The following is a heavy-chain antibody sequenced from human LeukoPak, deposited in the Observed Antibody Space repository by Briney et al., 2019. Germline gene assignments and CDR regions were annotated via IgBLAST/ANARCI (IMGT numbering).Heavy chain of an antibody. J-gene: IGHJ5*02. CDR1: GYTFSDFY. Sequence: ASVKVSCKASGYTFSDFYIHWVRQDPGQGLQWMGWVFPKTGATKSAQKFQDRITMTRDTAISTVYLELSSLRSDDTGVYYCVRDMSNGQENWFDPWGQGTRVIVSS. V-gene: IGHV1-2*02. D-gene: IGHD2-8*01. CDR3: VRDMSNGQENWFDP. CDR2: VFPKTGAT.